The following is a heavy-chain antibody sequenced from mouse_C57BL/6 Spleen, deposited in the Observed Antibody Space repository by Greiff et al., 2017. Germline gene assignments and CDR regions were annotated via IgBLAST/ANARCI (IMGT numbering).Heavy chain of an antibody. CDR3: AISGAYYGNSAWFAY. J-gene: IGHJ3*01. V-gene: IGHV1-74*01. CDR2: INPSDSDT. CDR1: GYTFTSYW. Sequence: QVQLQQPGAELVKPGASVKESCKASGYTFTSYWMHWVKQRPGQGLEWIGRINPSDSDTNYNQKFKGKATLTVDKSSSTAYMQLSSLTSEDSAVYYCAISGAYYGNSAWFAYWGQGTLVTVSA. D-gene: IGHD2-10*01.